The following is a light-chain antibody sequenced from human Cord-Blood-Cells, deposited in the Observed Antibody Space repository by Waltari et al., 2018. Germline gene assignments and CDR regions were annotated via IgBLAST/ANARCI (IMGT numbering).Light chain of an antibody. CDR3: NSRDSSGNQRV. CDR1: SLRSSY. J-gene: IGLJ3*02. V-gene: IGLV3-19*01. CDR2: GKN. Sequence: SSELTQAPAVSVALGQTVRITCQGDSLRSSYASWYQQKPGQAPVLVIYGKNNRPSGIPDRFSGSSSGNTASLTITGAQAEDEADYYCNSRDSSGNQRVFGGGTKLTVL.